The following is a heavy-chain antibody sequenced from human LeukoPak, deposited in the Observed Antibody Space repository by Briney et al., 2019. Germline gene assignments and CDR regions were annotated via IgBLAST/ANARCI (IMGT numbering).Heavy chain of an antibody. D-gene: IGHD2-21*02. CDR2: IIPILGIA. V-gene: IGHV1-69*04. CDR1: GGTFSSYA. Sequence: SVKVSCKASGGTFSSYAISWVRQAPGQGLEWMGRIIPILGIANYAQKFQGRVTITADKSTSTAYMELSSLRSEDTAVYYCARWLSGGDLRNDAFDIWGQGTMVTVSS. CDR3: ARWLSGGDLRNDAFDI. J-gene: IGHJ3*02.